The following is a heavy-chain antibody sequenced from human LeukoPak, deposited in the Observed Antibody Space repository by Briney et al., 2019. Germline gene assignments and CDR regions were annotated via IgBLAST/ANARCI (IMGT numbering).Heavy chain of an antibody. CDR3: AIQRWLQFH. V-gene: IGHV4-34*01. J-gene: IGHJ4*02. CDR1: GGSFSGYS. D-gene: IGHD5-24*01. CDR2: INHSGST. Sequence: ASETLSLTCAVYGGSFSGYSWSWIRQPPGKGLEWIGEINHSGSTNYNPSLKSRVTISVDTSKNQFSLKLSSVTAADTAVYYCAIQRWLQFHWGQGTLVTVSS.